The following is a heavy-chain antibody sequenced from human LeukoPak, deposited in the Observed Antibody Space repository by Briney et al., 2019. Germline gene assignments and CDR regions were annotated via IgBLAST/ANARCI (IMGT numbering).Heavy chain of an antibody. D-gene: IGHD3-22*01. J-gene: IGHJ5*02. CDR1: GGSIRSSSYY. CDR3: ASIYYDSSTPWGGGSWFDP. V-gene: IGHV4-39*01. Sequence: SETLSLTCTVSGGSIRSSSYYWGWIRQPPGKGLEWIGSIYYSGSTYYNPSLKSRVTISVDTSKKQFSLKLSSVTAADTAVYYCASIYYDSSTPWGGGSWFDPWGQGTLVTVSS. CDR2: IYYSGST.